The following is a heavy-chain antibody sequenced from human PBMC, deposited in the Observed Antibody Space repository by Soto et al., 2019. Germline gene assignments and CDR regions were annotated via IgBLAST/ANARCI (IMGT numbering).Heavy chain of an antibody. V-gene: IGHV3-21*01. CDR2: ISSSSSYI. D-gene: IGHD6-6*01. CDR3: ARDLYSSSARYFDY. CDR1: GFTFSSYS. Sequence: GGSLRLSCGASGFTFSSYSMNWVRQAPGKGLEWVSSISSSSSYIYYADSVKGRFTISRDNAKNSLYLQMNSLRAEDTAVYYCARDLYSSSARYFDYWGQGTLVTVSS. J-gene: IGHJ4*02.